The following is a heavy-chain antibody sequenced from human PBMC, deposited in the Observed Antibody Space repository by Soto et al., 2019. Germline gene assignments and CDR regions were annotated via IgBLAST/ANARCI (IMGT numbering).Heavy chain of an antibody. V-gene: IGHV4-31*03. J-gene: IGHJ4*02. D-gene: IGHD2-2*01. CDR2: IYHTGST. CDR1: SGSVSSGGYF. CDR3: AVSSARSMFDY. Sequence: SETLSLTCTASSGSVSSGGYFWSWTRQLPGKGLEWIGYIYHTGSTFYNPSLKSRVTISLDTSKSRFSLRLTSVTAADTAMYFCAVSSARSMFDYWGPGTLVTVSS.